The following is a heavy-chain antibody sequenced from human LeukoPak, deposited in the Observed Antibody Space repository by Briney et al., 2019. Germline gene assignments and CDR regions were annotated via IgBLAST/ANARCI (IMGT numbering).Heavy chain of an antibody. V-gene: IGHV4-4*02. CDR3: ARVRYGRYWYFDL. D-gene: IGHD4-17*01. J-gene: IGHJ2*01. CDR1: GGSISSSNW. Sequence: SETLSLTCAVSGGSISSSNWWSWVRQPPGKGLEWIGEIYHSGSTNYNPSLKSRVTISVDKSKNQFSLKLSSVTAADTAVYYCARVRYGRYWYFDLWGRGTLVTVSS. CDR2: IYHSGST.